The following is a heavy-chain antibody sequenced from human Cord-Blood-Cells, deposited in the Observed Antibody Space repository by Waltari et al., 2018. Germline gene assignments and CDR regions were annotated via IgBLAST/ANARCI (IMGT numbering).Heavy chain of an antibody. CDR1: GFTFSSYG. D-gene: IGHD2-8*02. V-gene: IGHV3-30*18. J-gene: IGHJ5*02. CDR3: AKDTGP. Sequence: QVQLVESGGGVVQPGRSLRPSCAASGFTFSSYGMHWVRQAPGKGLEGVAVISYDGSNKYYADSVKGRFTISRDNSKNTLYLQMNSLRAEDTAVYYCAKDTGPWGQGTLVTVSS. CDR2: ISYDGSNK.